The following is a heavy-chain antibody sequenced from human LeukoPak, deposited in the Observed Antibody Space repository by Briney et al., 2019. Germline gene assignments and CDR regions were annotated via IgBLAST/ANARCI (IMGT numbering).Heavy chain of an antibody. D-gene: IGHD5-12*01. CDR1: GYTFTSYY. V-gene: IGHV1-46*01. CDR2: INPSGGST. Sequence: ASVKVSCKASGYTFTSYYMHWVRHAPGQGLEWMGIINPSGGSTSYAQKFQGRVTMTRDTSTSTVYMELSSLRSEDTAVYYCARVWKRRYSGYAIDYWGQGTLVTVSS. J-gene: IGHJ4*02. CDR3: ARVWKRRYSGYAIDY.